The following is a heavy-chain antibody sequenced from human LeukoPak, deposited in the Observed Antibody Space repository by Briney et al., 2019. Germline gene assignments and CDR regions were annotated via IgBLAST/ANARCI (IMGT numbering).Heavy chain of an antibody. CDR3: ARMVRGHYYYYYMDV. CDR1: GGSFSGYY. Sequence: PSETLSLTCAVYGGSFSGYYWSWIRQPPGKGLEWIGEINHSGSTNYNPSLKSRVTISVDTSKNQFSLKLSSVTAADTAVYYCARMVRGHYYYYYMDVWGKGTTVTVSS. D-gene: IGHD3-10*01. J-gene: IGHJ6*03. CDR2: INHSGST. V-gene: IGHV4-34*01.